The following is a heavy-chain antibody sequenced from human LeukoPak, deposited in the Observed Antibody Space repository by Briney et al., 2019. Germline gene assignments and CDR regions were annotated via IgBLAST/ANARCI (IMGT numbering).Heavy chain of an antibody. D-gene: IGHD3-10*01. CDR3: ARGFYGSGST. CDR2: INHSGST. Sequence: GSLRLSCAASGFTFSTYSMNWVRQPPGKGLEWIGEINHSGSTNYNPSLKSRVTISVDTSKNQFSLKLSSVTAADTAVYYCARGFYGSGSTWGQGTLVTVSS. J-gene: IGHJ5*02. CDR1: GFTFSTYS. V-gene: IGHV4-34*01.